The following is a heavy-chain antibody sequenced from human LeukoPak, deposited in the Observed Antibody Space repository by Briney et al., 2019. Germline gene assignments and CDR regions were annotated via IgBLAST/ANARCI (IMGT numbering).Heavy chain of an antibody. D-gene: IGHD6-6*01. CDR1: GGSFSGYY. CDR3: ARALRGIAARLYPY. V-gene: IGHV4-34*01. CDR2: INHSGST. Sequence: SETLSLTCAVYGGSFSGYYWSWTRQPPGKGLEWIGEINHSGSTNYNPSLKSRVTISVDTSKNQFSLKLSSVTAADTAVYYCARALRGIAARLYPYWGQGTLVAVSS. J-gene: IGHJ4*02.